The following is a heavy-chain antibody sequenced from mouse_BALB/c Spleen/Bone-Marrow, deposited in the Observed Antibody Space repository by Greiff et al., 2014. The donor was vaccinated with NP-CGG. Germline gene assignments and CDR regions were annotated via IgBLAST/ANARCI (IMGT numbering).Heavy chain of an antibody. J-gene: IGHJ4*01. CDR3: ARRNGNFRYYAMDY. D-gene: IGHD2-1*01. V-gene: IGHV2-2*01. Sequence: QVQLQQPGPGLVQPSQSLSITCTVSGFSLTTYDVVWVRQSPGEGLEWLGVIWSGGSTDYNAAFISRLSINKDNSKSQVFFKMNNLQAYDTAIYYCARRNGNFRYYAMDYWGQGTSVTVSS. CDR2: IWSGGST. CDR1: GFSLTTYD.